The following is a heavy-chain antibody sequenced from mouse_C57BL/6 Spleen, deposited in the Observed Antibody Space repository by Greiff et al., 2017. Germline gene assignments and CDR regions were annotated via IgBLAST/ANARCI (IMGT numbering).Heavy chain of an antibody. CDR2: ISSGGDYI. CDR3: TRDSDYDYDASCDY. D-gene: IGHD2-4*01. CDR1: GFTFSSYA. V-gene: IGHV5-9-1*02. J-gene: IGHJ2*01. Sequence: EVNVVESGEGLVKPGGSLKLSCAASGFTFSSYAMSWVRQTPEKRLEWVAYISSGGDYIYYADTVKGRVTISRDNARNTLYLQMSSLKSEDTAMYYCTRDSDYDYDASCDYWGQGTTLTGSS.